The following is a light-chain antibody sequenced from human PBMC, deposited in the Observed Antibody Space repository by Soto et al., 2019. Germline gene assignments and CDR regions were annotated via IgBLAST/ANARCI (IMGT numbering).Light chain of an antibody. Sequence: QSVLTQPPSVSGAPGQRVTISCTGSSSNIGAGYDVHWYQQLPGTAPKLLIYGNSNRPSGVPDRFSGSKSGTSASLPITGLQAADEADYYCQSYDSSLSVVFGGGTKVTVL. J-gene: IGLJ2*01. V-gene: IGLV1-40*01. CDR1: SSNIGAGYD. CDR3: QSYDSSLSVV. CDR2: GNS.